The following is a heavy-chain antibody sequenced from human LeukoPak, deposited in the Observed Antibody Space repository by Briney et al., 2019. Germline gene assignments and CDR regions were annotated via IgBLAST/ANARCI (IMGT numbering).Heavy chain of an antibody. D-gene: IGHD3-10*01. Sequence: PGGSLRLSCAASGFTFSTYSMNWVRQAPGKGLEWISYISSSGSTIYYADSVKGRFTISRDSAKNSLYLQMNSLRAEDTAVYYCARDLWAVTIDYWGRGTLVTVSS. CDR3: ARDLWAVTIDY. V-gene: IGHV3-48*04. J-gene: IGHJ4*02. CDR2: ISSSGSTI. CDR1: GFTFSTYS.